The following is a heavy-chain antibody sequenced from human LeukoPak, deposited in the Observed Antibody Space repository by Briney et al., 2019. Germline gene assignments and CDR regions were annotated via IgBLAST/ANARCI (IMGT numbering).Heavy chain of an antibody. CDR1: GYTFTSYY. D-gene: IGHD3-22*01. J-gene: IGHJ6*02. Sequence: ASVKVSCKASGYTFTSYYMHWVRQAPGQGLEWMGIINPSGGSTSYAQKFQGRVTMTRDTSTGTVYMELSSLRSEDTAVYYCAGVSPNYYDSSGFQTYYYGMDVWGQGTTVTVSS. CDR3: AGVSPNYYDSSGFQTYYYGMDV. CDR2: INPSGGST. V-gene: IGHV1-46*01.